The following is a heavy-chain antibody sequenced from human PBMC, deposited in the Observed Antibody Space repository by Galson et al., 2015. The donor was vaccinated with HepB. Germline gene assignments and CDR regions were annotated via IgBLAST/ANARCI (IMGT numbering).Heavy chain of an antibody. Sequence: CAISGDSVSGNIVSWNWIRLSPSRGLEWLGRTYFRSKWYYDYAVSVKSRITINPDTSENQFSLQLHSVTPEDTAVYYCAGAGYCRSTYCFFAYWGQGTLVTVSS. V-gene: IGHV6-1*01. CDR2: TYFRSKWYY. D-gene: IGHD2-2*01. CDR3: AGAGYCRSTYCFFAY. J-gene: IGHJ4*02. CDR1: GDSVSGNIVS.